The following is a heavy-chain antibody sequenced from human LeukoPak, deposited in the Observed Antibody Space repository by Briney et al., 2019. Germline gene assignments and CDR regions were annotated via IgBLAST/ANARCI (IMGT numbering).Heavy chain of an antibody. CDR2: INTNTGNP. Sequence: ASVKVSCKASGYTFTSYAMNWVRQAPGQGLEWMGWINTNTGNPTYAQGFTGRFVFSLDTSVSTAYLQISSLKAEDTAVYYCARESYDILTGYYTYYYYYYMDVWGKGTTVTVSS. CDR3: ARESYDILTGYYTYYYYYYMDV. CDR1: GYTFTSYA. V-gene: IGHV7-4-1*02. D-gene: IGHD3-9*01. J-gene: IGHJ6*03.